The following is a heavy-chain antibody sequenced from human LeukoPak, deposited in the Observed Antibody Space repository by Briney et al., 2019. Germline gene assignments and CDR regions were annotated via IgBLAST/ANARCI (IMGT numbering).Heavy chain of an antibody. Sequence: GGSQRLSCAASGFTFSNYDMHWVRQAPGKGLEWLSLIWSDGRIEQYAASVKGRITISRDNSKNTVYLQMNSLRGEDTAVYYCARDPGTATRGFHMDVWGKGTRITVSS. CDR1: GFTFSNYD. CDR3: ARDPGTATRGFHMDV. CDR2: IWSDGRIE. V-gene: IGHV3-33*01. J-gene: IGHJ6*03. D-gene: IGHD6-13*01.